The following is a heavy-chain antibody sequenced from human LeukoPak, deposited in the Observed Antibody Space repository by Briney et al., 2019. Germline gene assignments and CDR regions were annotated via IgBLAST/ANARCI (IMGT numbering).Heavy chain of an antibody. D-gene: IGHD3-9*01. Sequence: SGPTLVNPTQTLTLTCTFSGFSFSTSGVGVCWIRQPPGKALEWLGVNYWDEDKRYRPSLKSRLTITKDTSKNQVVLTMTNMDPVDTATYYCARSPYYDILTGSRGTFDYWGRGILVTVSS. CDR2: NYWDEDK. J-gene: IGHJ4*02. V-gene: IGHV2-5*02. CDR1: GFSFSTSGVG. CDR3: ARSPYYDILTGSRGTFDY.